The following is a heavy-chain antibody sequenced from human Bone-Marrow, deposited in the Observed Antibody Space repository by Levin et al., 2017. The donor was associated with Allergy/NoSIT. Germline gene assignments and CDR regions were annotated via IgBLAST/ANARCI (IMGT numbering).Heavy chain of an antibody. CDR2: VFHSGNT. CDR3: ARDLGIMEGFFDL. Sequence: SQTLSLTCAASGFTFSDYYMTWIRQAPGKGLEWIGSVFHSGNTNSNPSLKSRVTISVDTSKNQFSLKLTSVTAADTAVYYCARDLGIMEGFFDLWGRGTLVTVSS. D-gene: IGHD1-1*01. V-gene: IGHV4-59*01. J-gene: IGHJ2*01. CDR1: GFTFSDYY.